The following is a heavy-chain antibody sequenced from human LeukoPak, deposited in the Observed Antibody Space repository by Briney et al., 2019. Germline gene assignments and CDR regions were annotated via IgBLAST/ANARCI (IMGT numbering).Heavy chain of an antibody. Sequence: ASVKVSCKDSGYTFTSYGISWVRQAPGQGLEWMGWISGYNGNTNYAQKVQGRVTMTTDTSTSTAYMELRSLRSDDTAVYYCGRCGAYYDFLTVYYPFDYWGQGTLVTVSS. CDR2: ISGYNGNT. V-gene: IGHV1-18*01. D-gene: IGHD3-9*01. J-gene: IGHJ4*02. CDR3: GRCGAYYDFLTVYYPFDY. CDR1: GYTFTSYG.